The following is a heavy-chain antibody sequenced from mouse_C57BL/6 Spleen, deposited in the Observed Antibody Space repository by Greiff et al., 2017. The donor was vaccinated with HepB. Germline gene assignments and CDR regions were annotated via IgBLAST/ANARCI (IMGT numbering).Heavy chain of an antibody. CDR2: IYPGDGDT. Sequence: VKLLESGPELVKPGASVKISCKASGYAFSSSWMNWVKQRPGKGLAWIGRIYPGDGDTNYNGKFKGKATLTADKSSSTTYMQLSRLTSEDSAVYCCALYGSRGDYCDYWGQGTTLTVSS. CDR1: GYAFSSSW. J-gene: IGHJ2*01. V-gene: IGHV1-82*01. D-gene: IGHD1-1*01. CDR3: ALYGSRGDYCDY.